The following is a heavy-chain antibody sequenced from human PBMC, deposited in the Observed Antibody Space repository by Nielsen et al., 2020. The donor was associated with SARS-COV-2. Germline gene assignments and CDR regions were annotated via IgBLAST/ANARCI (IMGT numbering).Heavy chain of an antibody. CDR3: ARDVGNSYGEYYYYYYGMDV. V-gene: IGHV1-46*01. CDR2: INPSGGST. D-gene: IGHD5-18*01. J-gene: IGHJ6*02. Sequence: WVRQAPGQGLEWMGIINPSGGSTSYAQKFQGRVTITADESTSTAYMELSSLRSEDTAVYYCARDVGNSYGEYYYYYYGMDVWGQGTTVTVSS.